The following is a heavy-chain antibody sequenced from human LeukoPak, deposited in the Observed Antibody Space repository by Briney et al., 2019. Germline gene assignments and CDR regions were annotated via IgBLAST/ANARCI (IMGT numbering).Heavy chain of an antibody. CDR2: MYYSGGT. Sequence: SETLSLTCTVSGGSINSYYWSWIWQPPGKGLEWIGHMYYSGGTNYNPSLKSRVTISVDTSKNQFSLKLSSVTAADTAVYYCTRRCKDAYTLYCFDYWGQGTLVTVSS. D-gene: IGHD5-24*01. CDR1: GGSINSYY. J-gene: IGHJ4*02. CDR3: TRRCKDAYTLYCFDY. V-gene: IGHV4-59*01.